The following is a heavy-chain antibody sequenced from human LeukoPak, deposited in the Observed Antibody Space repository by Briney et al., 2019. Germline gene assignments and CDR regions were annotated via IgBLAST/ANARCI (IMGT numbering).Heavy chain of an antibody. CDR1: GGSISSYY. V-gene: IGHV4-4*07. Sequence: SETLSLTCTVSGGSISSYYRSWIRQPAGKGLEWIGRIYTSGSTNYNPSLKSRVTMSVDTSKNQFSLKLSSVTAADTAVYYCAREGSYYYDSSGYYNFDYWGQGTLVTVSS. J-gene: IGHJ4*02. CDR2: IYTSGST. CDR3: AREGSYYYDSSGYYNFDY. D-gene: IGHD3-22*01.